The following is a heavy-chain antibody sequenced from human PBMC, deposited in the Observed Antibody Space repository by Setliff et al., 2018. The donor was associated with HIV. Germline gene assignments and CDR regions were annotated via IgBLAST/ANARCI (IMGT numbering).Heavy chain of an antibody. D-gene: IGHD3-9*01. J-gene: IGHJ1*01. CDR2: INPNSGGT. CDR1: GYSFTGYY. CDR3: ARGGQNALRYFDWLPEGEYFHH. V-gene: IGHV1-2*02. Sequence: GVSVKVSCKASGYSFTGYYIHWMRQAPGQGPEWLGWINPNSGGTNYAQKFQGRVTMTRDTSISTASMDLRSLRSDDTAFYYCARGGQNALRYFDWLPEGEYFHHWGQGTLVTVSS.